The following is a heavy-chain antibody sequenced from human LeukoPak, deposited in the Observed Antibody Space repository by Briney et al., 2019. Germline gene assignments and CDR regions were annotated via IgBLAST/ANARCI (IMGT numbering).Heavy chain of an antibody. CDR3: ARDPGPYYHSGGAYAY. CDR2: ISAYNGNT. V-gene: IGHV1-18*04. D-gene: IGHD3-22*01. J-gene: IGHJ4*02. CDR1: DYTFTSYG. Sequence: ASVKVSCKASDYTFTSYGITWVRQAPGQGLEGMGCISAYNGNTYYAQNLQGRVTLTADTSTSTAYMELRSLRSDDTAVYYCARDPGPYYHSGGAYAYWGQGTLVTVSS.